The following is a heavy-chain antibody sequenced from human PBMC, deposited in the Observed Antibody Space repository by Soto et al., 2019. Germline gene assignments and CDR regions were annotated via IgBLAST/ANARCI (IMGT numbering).Heavy chain of an antibody. CDR1: GDSVTSGSCY. CDR3: AREWGLLPYYVMNV. D-gene: IGHD7-27*01. J-gene: IGHJ6*02. Sequence: SETLSLTCIVSGDSVTSGSCYWTWLRQPPGKGLEWIGYISYTGRTKYNPSLQSRVTISVDTSKNDFSLNLSSVTAADTAVYFCAREWGLLPYYVMNVWGHGTAVTVSS. CDR2: ISYTGRT. V-gene: IGHV4-61*03.